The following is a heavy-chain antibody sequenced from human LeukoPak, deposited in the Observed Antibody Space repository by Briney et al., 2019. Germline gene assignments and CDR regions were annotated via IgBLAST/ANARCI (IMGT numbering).Heavy chain of an antibody. CDR1: GFTFSSNA. CDR2: ISGSGDRT. J-gene: IGHJ3*02. D-gene: IGHD3-3*01. CDR3: AKVDGREWPGAHAFDI. V-gene: IGHV3-23*01. Sequence: GGSLRLSCGVSGFTFSSNAMTWVRQAPGKGLEWVSAISGSGDRTYYVDSVEGRFTISRDNSKNTLYPQMNSLRAEDTAVYYCAKVDGREWPGAHAFDIWGQGTVVTVSS.